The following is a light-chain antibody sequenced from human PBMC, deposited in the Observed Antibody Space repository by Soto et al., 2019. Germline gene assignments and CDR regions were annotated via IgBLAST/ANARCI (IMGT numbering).Light chain of an antibody. CDR3: QQYGSSPIT. CDR2: GAS. CDR1: QSVRSN. Sequence: EVVMTQSPATLSVSPGERVTLSCRASQSVRSNLAWYQQKPGQSPRLLIYGASTRATGIPDRFSGSGSGTDFTLTISRLEPEDFAVYYCQQYGSSPITFGQGTRLEI. V-gene: IGKV3-20*01. J-gene: IGKJ5*01.